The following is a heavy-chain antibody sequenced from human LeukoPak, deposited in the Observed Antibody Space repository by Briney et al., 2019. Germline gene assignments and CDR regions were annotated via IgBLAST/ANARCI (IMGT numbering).Heavy chain of an antibody. D-gene: IGHD2-15*01. CDR2: IGIHGDT. J-gene: IGHJ3*01. CDR3: ARGTPVGIDCSGDNRYPEGLVAFDL. CDR1: RFSFTKYD. V-gene: IGHV3-13*01. Sequence: GGSLRLSCATSRFSFTKYDMHWVRQASGKGLEWVSAIGIHGDTYYPDSVKGRFTISRENGKNSVYLQMNSLRAGDTAVYYCARGTPVGIDCSGDNRYPEGLVAFDLWGQGTMVTVSS.